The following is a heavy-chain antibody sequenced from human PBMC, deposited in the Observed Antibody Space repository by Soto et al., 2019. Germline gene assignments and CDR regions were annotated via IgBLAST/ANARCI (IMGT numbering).Heavy chain of an antibody. CDR3: ARGAHYYNGMDV. V-gene: IGHV6-1*01. CDR1: GDSVSSNIAS. J-gene: IGHJ6*02. CDR2: TYYRSKWYN. Sequence: SQTLSLTCAISGDSVSSNIASWNWIRQSPSRGLEWLGRTYYRSKWYNEYVVSVKSRMTINPDTSKNQFSPQLNSVTPEDTAVYYCARGAHYYNGMDVWGQGTTVTVSS.